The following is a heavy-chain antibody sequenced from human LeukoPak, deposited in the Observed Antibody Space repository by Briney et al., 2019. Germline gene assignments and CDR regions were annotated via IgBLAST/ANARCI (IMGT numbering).Heavy chain of an antibody. Sequence: NPSETLSLTCTVSGGSISSYYWRWIRQPPGKELEWIGYIYYSGSTNYSPSLKSRVTISVDTSKNQFSLKLSSVTAADTAVYYCARYGLIRGFEYWGQGTLVTVSS. CDR3: ARYGLIRGFEY. CDR1: GGSISSYY. V-gene: IGHV4-59*01. CDR2: IYYSGST. D-gene: IGHD3-16*01. J-gene: IGHJ4*02.